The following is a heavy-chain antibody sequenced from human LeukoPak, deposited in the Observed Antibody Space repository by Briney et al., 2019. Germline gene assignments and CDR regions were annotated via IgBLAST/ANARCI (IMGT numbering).Heavy chain of an antibody. CDR1: VFTFDDYV. CDR2: ISWNSGSM. CDR3: TKGSTWAAAFDY. D-gene: IGHD6-13*01. V-gene: IGHV3-9*01. J-gene: IGHJ4*02. Sequence: GGSLSLSRAASVFTFDDYVMHGVRQAPARGVEGVSGISWNSGSMGYADSVKGRFTISRDNAKNALYLQMNSLRAEDTALYYCTKGSTWAAAFDYWGQGTLVTVSS.